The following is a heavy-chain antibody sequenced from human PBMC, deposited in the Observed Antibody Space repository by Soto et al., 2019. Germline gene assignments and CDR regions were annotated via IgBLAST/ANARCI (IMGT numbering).Heavy chain of an antibody. J-gene: IGHJ5*02. V-gene: IGHV1-2*02. CDR2: INPNSGGT. Sequence: QVQLVQSGAEVKKPGASVKVSCKASGYTFTGYYMHWVRQAPGQGLEWMGWINPNSGGTNYAQKFQGRVTMTRDTSISIAYMELSRLRSDDTAVYYCAARGGYCSSTSCFGGAGGSPVFFDPWGQGTLVTVSS. CDR3: AARGGYCSSTSCFGGAGGSPVFFDP. CDR1: GYTFTGYY. D-gene: IGHD2-2*01.